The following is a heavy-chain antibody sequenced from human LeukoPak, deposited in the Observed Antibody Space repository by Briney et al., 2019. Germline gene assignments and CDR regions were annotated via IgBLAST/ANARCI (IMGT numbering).Heavy chain of an antibody. D-gene: IGHD2-8*01. Sequence: GGSLRLSCAASGFTFSSYTMNWVRQAPGKGLEWVSTISSSSHYIYYADSVKGRFIISRDDATNSLYLQMNSLRAEDTAVYYCVKGGANYDYWGQGTLVTVSS. V-gene: IGHV3-21*01. J-gene: IGHJ4*02. CDR3: VKGGANYDY. CDR1: GFTFSSYT. CDR2: ISSSSHYI.